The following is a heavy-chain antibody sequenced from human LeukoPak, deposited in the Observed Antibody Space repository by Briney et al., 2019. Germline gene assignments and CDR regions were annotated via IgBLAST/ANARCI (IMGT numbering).Heavy chain of an antibody. CDR3: AAGYCSGGSCWERDYGMDV. J-gene: IGHJ6*02. CDR2: IVVGSGNT. D-gene: IGHD2-15*01. CDR1: GFTFTSSA. Sequence: GASVKVSCKASGFTFTSSAMQWVRQARGQRLEWIGWIVVGSGNTNYAQKFQERVTITRDMSTSTAYMELSSLRSEDTAVYYCAAGYCSGGSCWERDYGMDVWGQGTTVTVSS. V-gene: IGHV1-58*02.